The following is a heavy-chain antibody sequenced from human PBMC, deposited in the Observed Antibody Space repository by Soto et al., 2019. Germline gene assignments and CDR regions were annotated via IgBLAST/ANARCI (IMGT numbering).Heavy chain of an antibody. J-gene: IGHJ4*02. CDR3: ARGNCSGGSCYET. V-gene: IGHV3-11*05. CDR2: ISTTSSFT. D-gene: IGHD2-15*01. Sequence: QAQLVESGGGLVKPGGSLRLSCAASGFTFSDYFMSWIRQAPGKGLEWVSYISTTSSFTNYADSVKGRFTISRDNAKNSLYLQMNSLRVDDAAVYYCARGNCSGGSCYETWGQGTRVAVSS. CDR1: GFTFSDYF.